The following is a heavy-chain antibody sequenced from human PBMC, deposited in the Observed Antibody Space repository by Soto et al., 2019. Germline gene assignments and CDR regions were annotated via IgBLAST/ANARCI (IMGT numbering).Heavy chain of an antibody. CDR1: GGTFRSYA. CDR2: IIPIFGTS. J-gene: IGHJ4*02. D-gene: IGHD6-19*01. V-gene: IGHV1-69*01. Sequence: QVQLVQSGDEVKKPGSSVKVSCKASGGTFRSYAISWVRQAPGQGLEWMGGIIPIFGTSNYAQKFQGRVTSTADESTSTAYMELSSLRSEDTAVYYCARTSRPISGWFLYPNDYWGQGTLVTVSS. CDR3: ARTSRPISGWFLYPNDY.